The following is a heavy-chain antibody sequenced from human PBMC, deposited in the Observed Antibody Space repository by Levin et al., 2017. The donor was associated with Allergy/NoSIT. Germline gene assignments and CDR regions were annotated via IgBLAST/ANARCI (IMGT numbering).Heavy chain of an antibody. CDR1: GFTFDDYA. D-gene: IGHD4-11*01. J-gene: IGHJ6*02. Sequence: SLKISCAASGFTFDDYAMHWVRQAPGKGLEWVSGISWNSGSIGYADSVKGRFTISRDNAKNSLYLQMNSLRAEDTALYYCAKALGVTTGDYYYYGMDVWGQGTTVTVSS. CDR3: AKALGVTTGDYYYYGMDV. CDR2: ISWNSGSI. V-gene: IGHV3-9*01.